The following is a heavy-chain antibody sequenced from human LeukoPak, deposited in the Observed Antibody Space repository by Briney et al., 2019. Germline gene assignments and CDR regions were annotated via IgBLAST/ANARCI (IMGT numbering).Heavy chain of an antibody. V-gene: IGHV3-30*03. J-gene: IGHJ4*02. Sequence: GGSLRLSCAASGFTFSSYGMHWVRQAPGKGLEWVAVISHDRSNKYYSDSVKGRFTISRDNSKNTLYLQMNSLRVEDTAVYFCARRGGSYFDYWGQGTLVTVSS. D-gene: IGHD1-26*01. CDR3: ARRGGSYFDY. CDR1: GFTFSSYG. CDR2: ISHDRSNK.